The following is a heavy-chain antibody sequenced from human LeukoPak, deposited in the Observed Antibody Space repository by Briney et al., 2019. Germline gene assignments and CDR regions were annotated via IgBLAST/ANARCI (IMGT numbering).Heavy chain of an antibody. V-gene: IGHV3-74*01. J-gene: IGHJ4*02. CDR1: GIYW. CDR2: INSDGSWT. CDR3: VSFYETY. Sequence: LPGGSLRLSCAASGIYWMHWVRQAPGKGLVWVSHINSDGSWTSYADSVKGRFTISKDNAKNTVYLQMNSLRAEDTAVYYCVSFYETYWGRGTLVTVSS. D-gene: IGHD2/OR15-2a*01.